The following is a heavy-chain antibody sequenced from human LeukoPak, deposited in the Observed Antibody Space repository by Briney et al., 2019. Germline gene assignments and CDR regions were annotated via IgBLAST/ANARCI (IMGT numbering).Heavy chain of an antibody. D-gene: IGHD2-15*01. CDR2: VVGSGGVK. V-gene: IGHV3-23*01. J-gene: IGHJ4*02. CDR1: GFDLNTYE. Sequence: TGGSLRLSCAASGFDLNTYEMNWVRQAPGKGLEWVSFVVGSGGVKYYADSVKGRVTISRDNFKNTVYLQMDSLRVEDTAVYYCARDRGGTYCSGGSCYSGGLCDHWGQGTLVTVSS. CDR3: ARDRGGTYCSGGSCYSGGLCDH.